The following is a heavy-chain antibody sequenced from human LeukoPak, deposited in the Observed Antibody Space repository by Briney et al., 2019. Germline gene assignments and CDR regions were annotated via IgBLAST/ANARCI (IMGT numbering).Heavy chain of an antibody. CDR3: ARDISSGYYDAFDI. J-gene: IGHJ3*02. D-gene: IGHD3-22*01. CDR2: IYSGGST. V-gene: IGHV3-66*01. Sequence: PGGSLRLSCAASGFTVSSNYMSWVRQAPGKGLEWVSIIYSGGSTYYADSVKGRFTISRDNSKNTLYLQMNSLRAEDTAVYYCARDISSGYYDAFDIWGQATMVTVSS. CDR1: GFTVSSNY.